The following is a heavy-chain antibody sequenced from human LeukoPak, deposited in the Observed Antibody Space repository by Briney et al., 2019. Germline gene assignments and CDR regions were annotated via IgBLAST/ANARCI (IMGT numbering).Heavy chain of an antibody. V-gene: IGHV4-59*01. Sequence: SETLSLTCTVSGGSISSYYWSWIRQPPGKGLEWVGYIYYSGTTKYNPSLKSRVSISVDTSKNQFSLKLSSVTAADTAAYYCARGVYIAAAQYAYWGQGTLVTVSS. CDR2: IYYSGTT. D-gene: IGHD6-13*01. J-gene: IGHJ4*02. CDR3: ARGVYIAAAQYAY. CDR1: GGSISSYY.